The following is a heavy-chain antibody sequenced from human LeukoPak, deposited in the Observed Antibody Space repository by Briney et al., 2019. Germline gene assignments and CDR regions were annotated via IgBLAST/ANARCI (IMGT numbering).Heavy chain of an antibody. CDR2: INPSSGGT. V-gene: IGHV1-2*02. J-gene: IGHJ3*02. D-gene: IGHD3-10*01. Sequence: ASVKVSCKASGYTFTSYGISWVRQAPGQGLEWMGWINPSSGGTNYAQKFQGRVTMTRDTSISTAYMELSRLRSDDTAVYYCARLYYYGSGDDAFDIWGQGTMVTVSS. CDR1: GYTFTSYG. CDR3: ARLYYYGSGDDAFDI.